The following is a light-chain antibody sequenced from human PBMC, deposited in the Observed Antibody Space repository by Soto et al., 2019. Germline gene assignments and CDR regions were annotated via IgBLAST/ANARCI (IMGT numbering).Light chain of an antibody. CDR1: QSVGTY. Sequence: EIVLTQSPATLSLSLGERATLSCRTSQSVGTYLAWYQHNPGQAPRLLIYDASNRATGIPARFSGSGSGTDFTLTISSPEPEDFAVYYCQQRYNWPNTFGQGNKLEIK. V-gene: IGKV3-11*01. J-gene: IGKJ2*01. CDR2: DAS. CDR3: QQRYNWPNT.